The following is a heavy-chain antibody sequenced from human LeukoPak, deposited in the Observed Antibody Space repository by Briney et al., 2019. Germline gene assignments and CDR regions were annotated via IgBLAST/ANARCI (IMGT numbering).Heavy chain of an antibody. J-gene: IGHJ5*02. CDR3: ARDLHDYDFWSGYYSNWFDP. CDR1: GGSISSYY. Sequence: PSETLSLTCTVSGGSISSYYWSWIRQPPGKGLEWIGYIYYSGSTYYNPSLKSRVTISVDTSKNQFSLKLSSVTAADTAVYYCARDLHDYDFWSGYYSNWFDPWGQGTLVTVSS. CDR2: IYYSGST. D-gene: IGHD3-3*01. V-gene: IGHV4-59*01.